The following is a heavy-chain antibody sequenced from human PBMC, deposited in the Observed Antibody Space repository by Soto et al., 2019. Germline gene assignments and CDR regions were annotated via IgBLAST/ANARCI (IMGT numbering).Heavy chain of an antibody. D-gene: IGHD6-13*01. CDR1: GYTFTSYA. V-gene: IGHV1-18*01. J-gene: IGHJ4*02. CDR3: AREIAAAGNSDY. CDR2: ISAYNGNT. Sequence: ASVKVSCKASGYTFTSYAMHWVRQAPGQRLEWMGWISAYNGNTNYAQKLQGRVTMTTDTSTSTAYMELRSLRSDDTAVYYCAREIAAAGNSDYWGQGTLVTVSS.